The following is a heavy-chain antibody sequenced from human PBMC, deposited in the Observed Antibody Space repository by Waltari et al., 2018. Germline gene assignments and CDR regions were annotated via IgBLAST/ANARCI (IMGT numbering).Heavy chain of an antibody. V-gene: IGHV1-69*08. Sequence: QVQLVQSGAEVKKPGSSVKVSCKASGGTFSSYTLSWVRQAPGQGLEWMGRIIPILGIANYAQKFQGRVTITADKSTSTAYMELSSLRSEDTAVYYCARENSSSWYNAFDIWGQGTMVTVSS. D-gene: IGHD6-13*01. CDR1: GGTFSSYT. CDR3: ARENSSSWYNAFDI. J-gene: IGHJ3*02. CDR2: IIPILGIA.